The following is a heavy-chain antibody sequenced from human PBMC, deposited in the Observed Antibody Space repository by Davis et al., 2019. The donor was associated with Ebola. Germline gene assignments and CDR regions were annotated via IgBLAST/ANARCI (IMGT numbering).Heavy chain of an antibody. CDR3: AREFLVYAILDY. CDR2: IYYSGST. J-gene: IGHJ4*02. Sequence: MPSETLSLTCTVSGGSISSYYWSWIRQPPGKGLEWIGYIYYSGSTNYNPSLKSRVTISVDTSKNQFSLKLSSVTAADTAVYYCAREFLVYAILDYWGQGTTVTVSS. V-gene: IGHV4-59*01. D-gene: IGHD2-8*01. CDR1: GGSISSYY.